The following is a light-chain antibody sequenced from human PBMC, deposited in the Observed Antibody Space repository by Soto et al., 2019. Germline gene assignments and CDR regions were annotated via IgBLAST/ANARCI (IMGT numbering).Light chain of an antibody. CDR3: GWGTSSSTYV. V-gene: IGLV2-18*01. CDR2: EVS. J-gene: IGLJ1*01. Sequence: QSALTQPPSVSGSPGQSVAISCTGTSSDVGSYNRVAWYQQPPGTAPKLMIYEVSNRPSGVPDRFSGSKSGNTASLTISGLQAEDEADYYWGWGTSSSTYVFGTGTKVTVL. CDR1: SSDVGSYNR.